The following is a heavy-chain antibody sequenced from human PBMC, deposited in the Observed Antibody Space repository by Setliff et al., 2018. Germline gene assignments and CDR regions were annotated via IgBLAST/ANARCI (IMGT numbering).Heavy chain of an antibody. Sequence: SETLSLTCTVSDVSISSSSFYWAWIRQPPGKGLEWIGSIYYSGSTYYNPSLTSRVTISVGTSNNQFSLNLRSVTAADTAIYYCARHFRSSKVQFLEYLTDYYFDSWGQGTLVTVSS. CDR1: DVSISSSSFY. CDR3: ARHFRSSKVQFLEYLTDYYFDS. V-gene: IGHV4-39*01. CDR2: IYYSGST. J-gene: IGHJ4*02. D-gene: IGHD3-3*01.